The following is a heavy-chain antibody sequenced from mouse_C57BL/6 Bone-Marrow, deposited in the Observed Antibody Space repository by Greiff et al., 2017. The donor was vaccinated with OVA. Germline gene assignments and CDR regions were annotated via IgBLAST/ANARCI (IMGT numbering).Heavy chain of an antibody. V-gene: IGHV5-4*03. D-gene: IGHD1-1*01. J-gene: IGHJ2*01. CDR2: ISDGGSYT. CDR3: ARGQTYYYGSSYYFDY. Sequence: EVMLVESGGGLVKPGGSLKLSCAASGFTFSSYAMSWVRQTPEKRLEWVATISDGGSYTYYPDNVKGRFTISRDNAKNNLYLQMSHLKSEDTAMYYCARGQTYYYGSSYYFDYWGQGTTLTVSS. CDR1: GFTFSSYA.